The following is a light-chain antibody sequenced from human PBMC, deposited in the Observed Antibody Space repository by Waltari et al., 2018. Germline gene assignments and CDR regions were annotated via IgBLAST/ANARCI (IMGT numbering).Light chain of an antibody. CDR3: QHLNNYPLS. CDR2: AAS. CDR1: QGINRY. Sequence: IQLTQSPSFLSASVGYRVLIPCRASQGINRYLAWYPQKPGRAPKLLIYAASTLQSGVPSRFSGSGSGTEFTLAISSLQTEDFATYYCQHLNNYPLSFGGGTKVEIK. J-gene: IGKJ4*01. V-gene: IGKV1-9*01.